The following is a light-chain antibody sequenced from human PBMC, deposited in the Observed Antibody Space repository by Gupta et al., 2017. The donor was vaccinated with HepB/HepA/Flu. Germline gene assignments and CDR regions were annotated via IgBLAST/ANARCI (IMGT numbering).Light chain of an antibody. V-gene: IGLV1-47*01. CDR2: RNN. CDR1: SSNIGSNY. J-gene: IGLJ1*01. Sequence: QSVLTQPPSASGTPGQRATISCSGSSSNIGSNYVYWYQQFPGTAPKLLIYRNNQRPSGVPDRFSGSKSGTSASLAISGLRADDEADYYCATWDDSRSGYVFGNGTNVTVL. CDR3: ATWDDSRSGYV.